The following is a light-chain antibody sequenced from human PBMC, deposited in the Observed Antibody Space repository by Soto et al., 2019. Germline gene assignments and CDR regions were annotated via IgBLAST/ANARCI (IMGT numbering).Light chain of an antibody. Sequence: QSALTQPPSASGSPGQSVTISCTGTTSDVGGYNYVSWYQLHPGKVPKLIISEVNKRPSGVPDRFSGSKSGSTASLTVSGLQAEDEADYYCSSYGGTNNVVFGGGTKLTVL. CDR2: EVN. CDR3: SSYGGTNNVV. CDR1: TSDVGGYNY. J-gene: IGLJ2*01. V-gene: IGLV2-8*01.